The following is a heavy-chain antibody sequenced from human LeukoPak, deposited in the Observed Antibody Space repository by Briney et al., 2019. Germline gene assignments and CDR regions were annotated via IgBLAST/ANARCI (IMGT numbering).Heavy chain of an antibody. V-gene: IGHV4-59*12. CDR1: GGSISSYY. J-gene: IGHJ6*02. CDR3: ARDGGTVVTRGVAIYYGMDV. D-gene: IGHD4-23*01. CDR2: IYYSGST. Sequence: SETLSPTCTVSGGSISSYYWSWIRQPPGKGLEWIGYIYYSGSTNYNPSLKSRVTISVDTSKNQFSLKLSSVTAADTAVYYCARDGGTVVTRGVAIYYGMDVWGQGTTVTVSS.